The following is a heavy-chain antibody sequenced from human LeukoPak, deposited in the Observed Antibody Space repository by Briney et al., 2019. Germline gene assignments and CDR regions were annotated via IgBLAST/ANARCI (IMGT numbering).Heavy chain of an antibody. CDR2: INGDGSVT. J-gene: IGHJ4*02. D-gene: IGHD6-19*01. V-gene: IGHV3-74*01. CDR1: GFTFSSFW. Sequence: GGSLRLSCAASGFTFSSFWMHWVRQVPGKGPVWVSHINGDGSVTGYADSVKGRFTISRDNAGNTLYVQMNSLRAEDTAVYYCAVRIAVPGGFDNWGQGTLVTVSS. CDR3: AVRIAVPGGFDN.